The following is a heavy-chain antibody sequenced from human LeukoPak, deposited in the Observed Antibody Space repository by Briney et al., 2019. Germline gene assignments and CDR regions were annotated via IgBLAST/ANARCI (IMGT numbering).Heavy chain of an antibody. Sequence: ASVKVSCKASGYTFTIYDINWVRQATGQGLEWMGWMNPNSGNTGYAQKFQGRVTMTRNTSISTAYMELSSLRSEDTAVYYCASRLMITFGGVTDYWGQGTLVTVSS. V-gene: IGHV1-8*01. CDR3: ASRLMITFGGVTDY. CDR2: MNPNSGNT. CDR1: GYTFTIYD. J-gene: IGHJ4*02. D-gene: IGHD3-16*01.